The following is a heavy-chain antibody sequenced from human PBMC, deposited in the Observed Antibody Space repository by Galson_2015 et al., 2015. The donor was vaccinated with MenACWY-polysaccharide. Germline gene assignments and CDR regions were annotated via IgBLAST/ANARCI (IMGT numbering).Heavy chain of an antibody. CDR1: GFTFSDFG. J-gene: IGHJ5*02. CDR3: AKVRMAAQPHRFDP. D-gene: IGHD6-6*01. CDR2: IWYDGGKK. Sequence: SLRLSCEASGFTFSDFGMHWVRQAPGKGLEWVAVIWYDGGKKYYADSVKGRFTISRDNSKNTLYLQMNSLRAEDTAAYYCAKVRMAAQPHRFDPWGQGTLVTVSS. V-gene: IGHV3-30*18.